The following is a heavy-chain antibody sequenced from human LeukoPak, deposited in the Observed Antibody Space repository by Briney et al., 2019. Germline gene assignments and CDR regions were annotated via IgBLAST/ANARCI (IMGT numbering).Heavy chain of an antibody. CDR2: INTNTGNP. J-gene: IGHJ4*02. V-gene: IGHV7-4-1*02. CDR1: GYTFTSYA. Sequence: GASVKVSCKVSGYTFTSYAMNWVRQAPGQGLEWMGWINTNTGNPTYAQGFTGRFVFSLDTSVSTAYLQISSLKAEDTAVYYCYVVHVGWLDYWGQGTLVTVSS. CDR3: YVVHVGWLDY. D-gene: IGHD1-26*01.